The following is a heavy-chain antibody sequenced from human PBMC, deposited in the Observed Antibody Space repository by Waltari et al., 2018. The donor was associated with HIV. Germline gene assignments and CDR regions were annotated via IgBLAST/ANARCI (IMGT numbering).Heavy chain of an antibody. J-gene: IGHJ4*02. CDR1: GVSITNYY. Sequence: QVQLQESGPGLVKPSETLSLTCPVPGVSITNYYWRWIRQPPGKGLERIGSLYDTGNTNYNPSLNGRVAISVDTSKNQFSLKLTSITAADTAVYFCARIFSPQSLDFDSWGQGILVTVSS. V-gene: IGHV4-59*01. D-gene: IGHD3-3*01. CDR3: ARIFSPQSLDFDS. CDR2: LYDTGNT.